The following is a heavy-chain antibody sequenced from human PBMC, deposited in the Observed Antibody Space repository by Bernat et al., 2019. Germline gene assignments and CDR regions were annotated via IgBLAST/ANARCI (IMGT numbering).Heavy chain of an antibody. Sequence: QVQLVESGGGVVQPGGSLRLSCAASGFTFSSYGMHWVRQAPGKGLEWVAFIRYDGSNKYYADSVKGRFTISRDNSKNTLYLQMNNLRAEDTAVYYCAKVGILGYTGFDYWGQGTLVTVSS. CDR2: IRYDGSNK. J-gene: IGHJ4*02. V-gene: IGHV3-30*02. D-gene: IGHD3-16*02. CDR3: AKVGILGYTGFDY. CDR1: GFTFSSYG.